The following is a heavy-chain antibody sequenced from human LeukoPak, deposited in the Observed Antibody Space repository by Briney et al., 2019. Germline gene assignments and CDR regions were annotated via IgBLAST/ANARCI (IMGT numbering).Heavy chain of an antibody. J-gene: IGHJ5*02. V-gene: IGHV4-39*01. CDR3: ASEVSAAGGSWFDP. Sequence: PSETLSLTCTVSGGSISSSSYYWGWIRQPPGKGLEWIGSIYYSGSTYYNPSRRSRVTITVDTSKNPFSLKLSSVTAADTAVYYCASEVSAAGGSWFDPWGQGTLVTVSS. D-gene: IGHD6-13*01. CDR2: IYYSGST. CDR1: GGSISSSSYY.